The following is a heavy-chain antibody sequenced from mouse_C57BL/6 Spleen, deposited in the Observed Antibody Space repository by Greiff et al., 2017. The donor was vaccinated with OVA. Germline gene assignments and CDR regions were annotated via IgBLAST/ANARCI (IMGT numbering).Heavy chain of an antibody. CDR3: ARGGGNYPFDY. D-gene: IGHD2-1*01. Sequence: VQLQESGPELVKPGASVKISCKASGYSFTSYYIHWVKPRPGQGLEWIGWIYPGSGNTKYNEKFKGKATLTADTSSSTAYMQLSSLTSEDSAVYYCARGGGNYPFDYWGQGTTLTVSS. CDR1: GYSFTSYY. J-gene: IGHJ2*01. CDR2: IYPGSGNT. V-gene: IGHV1-66*01.